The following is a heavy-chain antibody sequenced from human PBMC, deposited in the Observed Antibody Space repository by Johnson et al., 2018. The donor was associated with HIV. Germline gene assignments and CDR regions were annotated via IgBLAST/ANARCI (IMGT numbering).Heavy chain of an antibody. CDR3: ASSYYYDSSGYSGAFDI. CDR2: IYSGGST. CDR1: GFTVSSNY. J-gene: IGHJ3*02. V-gene: IGHV3-53*01. Sequence: VQLVESGGGVVQPGGSLRLSCAASGFTVSSNYMSWVRQAPGKGLEWVSVIYSGGSTYYADSVTGRFTISRDNSKNTLYLQMNILRAEDTAVYYCASSYYYDSSGYSGAFDIWGQGTMVTVSS. D-gene: IGHD3-22*01.